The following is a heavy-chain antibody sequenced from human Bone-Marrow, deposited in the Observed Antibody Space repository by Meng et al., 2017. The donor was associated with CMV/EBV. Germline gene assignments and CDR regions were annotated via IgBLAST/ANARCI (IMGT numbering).Heavy chain of an antibody. CDR2: IYYSGST. J-gene: IGHJ4*02. Sequence: SETLSLTCTVSGGSISSSSYYWGWIRQPPGKGLEWIGSIYYSGSTYYNPSLKSRVTISVDTSKNQFSLKLSSVTAADTAVYYCACPTTLLTPHAVYWGQGTLITVSS. CDR3: ACPTTLLTPHAVY. CDR1: GGSISSSSYY. V-gene: IGHV4-39*07. D-gene: IGHD4-23*01.